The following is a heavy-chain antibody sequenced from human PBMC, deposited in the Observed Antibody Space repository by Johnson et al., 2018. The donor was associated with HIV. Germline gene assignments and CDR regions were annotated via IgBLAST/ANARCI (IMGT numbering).Heavy chain of an antibody. V-gene: IGHV3-11*04. CDR1: GFKFSDFY. Sequence: QVQLVESGGNLVQPGGSLRLSCAVSGFKFSDFYMNWIRQAPGKGLEWVSYISSSGSSIYYADSVKGRFTISRDNAENSLYLQMNSLRAEDTAVYYCATSTASDAFDIWGQGTMVTVSS. D-gene: IGHD1-1*01. CDR2: ISSSGSSI. J-gene: IGHJ3*02. CDR3: ATSTASDAFDI.